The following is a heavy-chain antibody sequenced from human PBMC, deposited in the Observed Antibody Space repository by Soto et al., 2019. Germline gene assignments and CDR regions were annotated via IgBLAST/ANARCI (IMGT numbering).Heavy chain of an antibody. J-gene: IGHJ4*02. CDR3: ARHPGENTVTTIPQVDY. V-gene: IGHV4-39*01. CDR1: GGSISSSSYY. CDR2: IYYSGST. Sequence: SETLSLTCTVSGGSISSSSYYWGWIRQPPGKGLEWIGSIYYSGSTYYNPSLKSRVTISVDTSKNQFSLKLSSVTAADTAVYYCARHPGENTVTTIPQVDYWGQGTLVTVSS. D-gene: IGHD4-17*01.